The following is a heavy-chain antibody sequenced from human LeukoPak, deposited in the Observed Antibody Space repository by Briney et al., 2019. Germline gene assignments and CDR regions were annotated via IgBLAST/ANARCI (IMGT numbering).Heavy chain of an antibody. D-gene: IGHD5-12*01. Sequence: ASVKVSCKASGYTFTSYAMHWVRQAPGQRLEWMGWINAGNGNTKYSQKFQGRVTTTRDTSASTAYMELSSLRSEDTAVYYCARDLGIVATNDWGQGTLVTVSS. V-gene: IGHV1-3*01. J-gene: IGHJ4*02. CDR2: INAGNGNT. CDR1: GYTFTSYA. CDR3: ARDLGIVATND.